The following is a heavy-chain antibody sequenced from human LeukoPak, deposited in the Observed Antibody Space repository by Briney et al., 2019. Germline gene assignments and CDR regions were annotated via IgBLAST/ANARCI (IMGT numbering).Heavy chain of an antibody. Sequence: GGSLRLSCAASGFTFSDYYMSWIRQAPGKGLEWVSYISSSGSTIYYADSVKGRFTISRDNAKNSLYLQMNSLRAEDTAVYYCASREYYYGSGSYSQTPLFDYWGQGTLVTVSS. V-gene: IGHV3-11*04. CDR3: ASREYYYGSGSYSQTPLFDY. J-gene: IGHJ4*02. CDR1: GFTFSDYY. CDR2: ISSSGSTI. D-gene: IGHD3-10*01.